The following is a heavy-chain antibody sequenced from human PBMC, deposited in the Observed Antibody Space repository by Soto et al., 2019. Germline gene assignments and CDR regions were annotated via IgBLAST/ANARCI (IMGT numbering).Heavy chain of an antibody. J-gene: IGHJ4*02. CDR2: IYSGGST. V-gene: IGHV3-66*01. CDR1: GFTVSRNY. Sequence: EVQLVESGGGLVQPGGSLRVSCAASGFTVSRNYMSWVRQAPGKGLEWVSIIYSGGSTYYADSVKGRFTISRDTSKNTLSLQMNSLRAEDTAVYYCARDRLGLDSGRWYGGFDCWGQGTLVTVSS. D-gene: IGHD5-12*01. CDR3: ARDRLGLDSGRWYGGFDC.